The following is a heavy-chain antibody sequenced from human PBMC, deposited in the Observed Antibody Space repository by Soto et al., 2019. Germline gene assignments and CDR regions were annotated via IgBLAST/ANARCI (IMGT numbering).Heavy chain of an antibody. J-gene: IGHJ4*02. Sequence: QVPLVESGGGVVQPGRSLRLSCAASGFTFSSSGMHWVRQAPGKGLEWVAGISEDGSNIYYADSVKGRFTISRDKSKNTLYLQMNSLRPEDTAVYYCAKDEVWRQLAAYYFDFWGQGTLVTVSS. D-gene: IGHD1-1*01. CDR1: GFTFSSSG. CDR3: AKDEVWRQLAAYYFDF. V-gene: IGHV3-30*18. CDR2: ISEDGSNI.